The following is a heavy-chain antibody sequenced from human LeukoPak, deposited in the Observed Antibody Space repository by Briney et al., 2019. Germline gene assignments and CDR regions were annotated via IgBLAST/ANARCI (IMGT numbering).Heavy chain of an antibody. Sequence: GGSLRLSCAASGFTFSSYAMGWVRQAPGKGLEWVSAISGSGGSTYYADSVKGRFTISRDNSKNTLYLQMNSLRAEDTAVYYCAKDVDSSGSYLDYWGQGTLATVSS. D-gene: IGHD3-22*01. J-gene: IGHJ4*02. CDR3: AKDVDSSGSYLDY. CDR2: ISGSGGST. CDR1: GFTFSSYA. V-gene: IGHV3-23*01.